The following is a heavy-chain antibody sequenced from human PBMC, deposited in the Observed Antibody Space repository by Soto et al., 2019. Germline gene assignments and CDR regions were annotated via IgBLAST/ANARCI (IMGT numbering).Heavy chain of an antibody. CDR1: GYTFTNYA. Sequence: ASVKVSCKAFGYTFTNYAMHWVRQAPGQGLEWMGWINAGDGNTKYSQKFQDRVTITRDTSASTAYMELSSLRSEDTAEYYCARVYCSTTTCYGYYAMDVWGQGTTVTVSS. D-gene: IGHD2-2*01. CDR3: ARVYCSTTTCYGYYAMDV. V-gene: IGHV1-3*01. CDR2: INAGDGNT. J-gene: IGHJ6*02.